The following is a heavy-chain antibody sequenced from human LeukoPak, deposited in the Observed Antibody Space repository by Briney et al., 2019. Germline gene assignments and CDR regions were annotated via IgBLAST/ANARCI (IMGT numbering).Heavy chain of an antibody. CDR1: GVTFSSYA. Sequence: ASVKVSCKASGVTFSSYAISWVRQAPGQGLEWMGGIIAYNGNTNYAQKLQGRVTMTTDTSTSTAYMELRSLRSDDTAVYYCARAWLGLTGDGYTADNWFDPWGQGTLVTVSS. J-gene: IGHJ5*02. CDR3: ARAWLGLTGDGYTADNWFDP. D-gene: IGHD5-24*01. CDR2: IIAYNGNT. V-gene: IGHV1-18*01.